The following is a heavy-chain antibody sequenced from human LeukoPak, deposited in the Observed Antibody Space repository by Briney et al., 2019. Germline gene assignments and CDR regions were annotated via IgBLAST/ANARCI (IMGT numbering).Heavy chain of an antibody. CDR2: IYHSGST. Sequence: SETLSLTCTVSGGSISSSSYYWGWIRQPPGKGLEWIGEIYHSGSTNYNPSLKSRVTISVDKSKNQFSLKLSSVTAADTAVYYCARVSTSGSYYYYYMDVWGKGTTVTVSS. CDR1: GGSISSSSYY. D-gene: IGHD1-26*01. CDR3: ARVSTSGSYYYYYMDV. J-gene: IGHJ6*03. V-gene: IGHV4-39*07.